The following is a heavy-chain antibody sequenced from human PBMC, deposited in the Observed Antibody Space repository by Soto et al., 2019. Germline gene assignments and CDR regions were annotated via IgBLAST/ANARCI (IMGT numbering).Heavy chain of an antibody. J-gene: IGHJ4*02. CDR2: IKQDGSEK. CDR1: GFTFSSYW. V-gene: IGHV3-7*01. D-gene: IGHD2-15*01. Sequence: GGSLRLSCAASGFTFSSYWMSWVRQAPGKGLEWVANIKQDGSEKYYVDSVKGRLTISRDNAKNSLYLQMNSLRAEDTAVYYCARPYCSGGSCIAAVPHYWGQGTLVTVSS. CDR3: ARPYCSGGSCIAAVPHY.